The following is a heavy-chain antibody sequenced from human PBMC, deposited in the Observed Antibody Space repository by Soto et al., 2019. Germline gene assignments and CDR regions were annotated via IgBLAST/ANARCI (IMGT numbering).Heavy chain of an antibody. CDR2: IYPGDSDT. CDR3: ARTVSPTDDAFDI. J-gene: IGHJ3*02. V-gene: IGHV5-51*01. CDR1: GYSFTSYW. D-gene: IGHD4-17*01. Sequence: PGESLKISCKGPGYSFTSYWIGWVRQMPGKGLEWMGIIYPGDSDTRYSPSFQGQVTISADKSISTAYLQWSSLKASDTAMYYCARTVSPTDDAFDIWGQGTMVTVSS.